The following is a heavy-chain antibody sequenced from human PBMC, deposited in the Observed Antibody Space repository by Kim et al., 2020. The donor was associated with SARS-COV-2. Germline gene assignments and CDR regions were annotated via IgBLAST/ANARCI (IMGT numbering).Heavy chain of an antibody. CDR2: INHSGST. D-gene: IGHD6-25*01. V-gene: IGHV4-34*01. Sequence: SETLSLTCAVYGGSFSGYYWSWIRQPPGKGLEWIGEINHSGSTNYNPSLKSRVTISVDTSKNQFSLKLSSVTAADTAVYYCARVAGYSIGVRVLYDAFDIWGQGTMVTVSS. CDR3: ARVAGYSIGVRVLYDAFDI. J-gene: IGHJ3*02. CDR1: GGSFSGYY.